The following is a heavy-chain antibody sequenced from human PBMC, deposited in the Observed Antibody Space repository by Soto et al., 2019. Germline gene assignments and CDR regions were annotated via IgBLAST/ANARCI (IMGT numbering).Heavy chain of an antibody. V-gene: IGHV3-23*01. Sequence: EVQLLESGGGLVQPGGSLRLSCAASGFTFSSYAMSWVRQAPGKGLEWVSAISGSGGSTYYADSVKGRFTISRDNSKNTLYLQMNSLRAEDTAVYYCAAGYYDSSGYYGDYWGQGTLVTVSS. D-gene: IGHD3-22*01. CDR2: ISGSGGST. CDR1: GFTFSSYA. CDR3: AAGYYDSSGYYGDY. J-gene: IGHJ4*02.